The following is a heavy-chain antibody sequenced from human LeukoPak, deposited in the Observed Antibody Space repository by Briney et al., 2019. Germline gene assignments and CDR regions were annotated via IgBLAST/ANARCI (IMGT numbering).Heavy chain of an antibody. Sequence: PGGSLRLSCEASGFSVSSNYMSWVRQAPGKGLEWVSVFYAGGSRQYTDSVKGRFTISRDTSKNSLYLQMNNLRPEDTAVYYCAAKGNGYTGIYLFAHWGQGTLVTVSS. D-gene: IGHD5-12*01. CDR2: FYAGGSR. CDR1: GFSVSSNY. CDR3: AAKGNGYTGIYLFAH. V-gene: IGHV3-66*01. J-gene: IGHJ4*02.